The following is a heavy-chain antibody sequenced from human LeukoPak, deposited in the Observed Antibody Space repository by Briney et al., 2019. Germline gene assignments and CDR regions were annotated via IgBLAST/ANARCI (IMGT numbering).Heavy chain of an antibody. Sequence: PGRSLRLSCAASGFTFSTYWMSWVRQAPGKGLEWVASIKQDGSEKKYVDSVKGRFTISRDNAKNSLYLQMNSLRAEDTAVYFCAGHSFGDLYRPLDYWGQGTLVTVSS. CDR2: IKQDGSEK. J-gene: IGHJ4*02. D-gene: IGHD3-10*01. CDR1: GFTFSTYW. CDR3: AGHSFGDLYRPLDY. V-gene: IGHV3-7*01.